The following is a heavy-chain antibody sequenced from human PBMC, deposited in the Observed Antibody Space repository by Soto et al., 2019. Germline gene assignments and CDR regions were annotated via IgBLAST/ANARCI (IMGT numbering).Heavy chain of an antibody. J-gene: IGHJ5*02. Sequence: PGGSLRLSCAASGFTFSSYSMNWVRQAPGKGLEWVSYISSSSSTIYYADSVKGRFTISRDNAKNSLYLQMNSLRAEDTAVYYCASLTLITMVRGVKEYNWFDPWGQGTLVTVSS. CDR3: ASLTLITMVRGVKEYNWFDP. D-gene: IGHD3-10*01. V-gene: IGHV3-48*01. CDR2: ISSSSSTI. CDR1: GFTFSSYS.